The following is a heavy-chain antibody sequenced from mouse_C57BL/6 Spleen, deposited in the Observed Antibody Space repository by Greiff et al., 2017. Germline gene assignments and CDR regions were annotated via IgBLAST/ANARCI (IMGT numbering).Heavy chain of an antibody. V-gene: IGHV1-80*01. CDR3: ARRAARYYFDY. Sequence: VKLVESGAELVKPGASVKISCKASGYAFSSYWMNWVKQRPGKGLEWIGQFYPGDGDTNYNGKFKGKATLTADKSSSTAYMKLSSLTYEDSAVYCCARRAARYYFDYWGQGTTLTVSS. CDR1: GYAFSSYW. J-gene: IGHJ2*01. CDR2: FYPGDGDT. D-gene: IGHD3-1*01.